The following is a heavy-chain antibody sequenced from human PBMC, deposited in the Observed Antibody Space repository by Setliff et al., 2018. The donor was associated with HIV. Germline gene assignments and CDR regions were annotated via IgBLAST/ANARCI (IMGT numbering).Heavy chain of an antibody. CDR2: IYYSGST. D-gene: IGHD5-12*01. Sequence: SETLSLTCTVSGGSISSSSYYWGWIRQPPGKGLEWIGSIYYSGSTYYNPSLKSRVSISPFPSKDEFSLKLTSVTAADTAVYYCARRLNSAYIDWGQGALVTVSS. CDR1: GGSISSSSYY. CDR3: ARRLNSAYID. V-gene: IGHV4-39*01. J-gene: IGHJ4*02.